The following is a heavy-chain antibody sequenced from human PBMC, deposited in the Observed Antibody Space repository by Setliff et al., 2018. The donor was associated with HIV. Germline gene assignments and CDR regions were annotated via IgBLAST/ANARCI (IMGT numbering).Heavy chain of an antibody. D-gene: IGHD3-10*01. CDR1: GFSIGSGYY. CDR3: VTFYGGMTGWVD. V-gene: IGHV3-11*03. CDR2: ISSRSGLT. Sequence: KASETLSLTCAVSGFSIGSGYYWGWIRQPPGKGLEWMAYISSRSGLTNYADSVKGRFLISRDNAKNSVYLQMNNLRVEDTALYYCVTFYGGMTGWVDWGKGALVTVSS. J-gene: IGHJ4*02.